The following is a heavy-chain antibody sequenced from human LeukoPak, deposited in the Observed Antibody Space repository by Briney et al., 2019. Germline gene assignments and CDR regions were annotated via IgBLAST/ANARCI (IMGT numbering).Heavy chain of an antibody. CDR3: ARDRRYCSSTSCHQPFDP. V-gene: IGHV1-2*02. D-gene: IGHD2-2*01. J-gene: IGHJ5*02. CDR2: INPNSGGT. CDR1: GYTFTSYY. Sequence: GASVKVSCKASGYTFTSYYMHWVRQAPGQGLEWMGWINPNSGGTNYAQKFQGRVTMTRDTSISTAYMELSRLRSDDTAVYYCARDRRYCSSTSCHQPFDPWGQGTLVTVSS.